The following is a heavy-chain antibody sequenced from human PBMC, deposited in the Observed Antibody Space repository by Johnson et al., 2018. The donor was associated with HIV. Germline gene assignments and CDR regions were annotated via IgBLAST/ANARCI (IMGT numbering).Heavy chain of an antibody. D-gene: IGHD2-15*01. V-gene: IGHV3-33*08. CDR1: GFTFISYD. CDR2: IAFDGNLK. CDR3: ARDLGGGYSGLDAFDI. J-gene: IGHJ3*02. Sequence: QVQLVESGGGVGQPGRSLKVPCAASGFTFISYDTQWVRQAPGKGPEWVAVIAFDGNLKKYADSVKGRVTISRDNAKNSLYLQMNSLRAEDTAVYYCARDLGGGYSGLDAFDIWGQGTMVTVSS.